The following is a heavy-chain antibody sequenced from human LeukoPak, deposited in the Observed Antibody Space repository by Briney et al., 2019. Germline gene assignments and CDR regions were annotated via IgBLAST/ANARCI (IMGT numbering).Heavy chain of an antibody. J-gene: IGHJ5*02. CDR1: GGSISSSNYY. CDR3: ARDHLANLASRLFDP. CDR2: FYNSGST. Sequence: SETLSLTCTFSGGSISSSNYYWGWIRQPPGKGLEWIGSFYNSGSTYYNPSLKSRVTISVDTSKSQFSLKLTSVTAADTAVYYCARDHLANLASRLFDPWGQGTLVTVSS. V-gene: IGHV4-39*02. D-gene: IGHD3-3*01.